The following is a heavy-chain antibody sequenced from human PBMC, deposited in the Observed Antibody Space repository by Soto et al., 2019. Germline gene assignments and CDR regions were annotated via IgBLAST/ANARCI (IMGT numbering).Heavy chain of an antibody. Sequence: GGSLRLSCVGSGFTFSSFAMRWVRQAPGRGLEWVSAIGSSGANTYYADSVKGRFTISRDNSKNTVYLQMNSLRAEDTAVDYCAKAFGTYYFDYWGQGTVVTVSS. CDR1: GFTFSSFA. D-gene: IGHD3-10*01. CDR2: IGSSGANT. J-gene: IGHJ4*01. V-gene: IGHV3-23*01. CDR3: AKAFGTYYFDY.